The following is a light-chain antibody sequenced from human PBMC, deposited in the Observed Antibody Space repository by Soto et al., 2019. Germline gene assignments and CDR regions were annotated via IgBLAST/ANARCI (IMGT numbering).Light chain of an antibody. V-gene: IGLV2-8*01. Sequence: QSALTQPPSASGSPGQSVTISCTGTSSDVGGYDYVSWYQQHPGKAPKLMIYEVTKRSSGVPDRFSGSKSANTASLTVSGLLAEDEAHYFCASYAGSKLPYVFGTGTKLTVL. CDR2: EVT. J-gene: IGLJ1*01. CDR3: ASYAGSKLPYV. CDR1: SSDVGGYDY.